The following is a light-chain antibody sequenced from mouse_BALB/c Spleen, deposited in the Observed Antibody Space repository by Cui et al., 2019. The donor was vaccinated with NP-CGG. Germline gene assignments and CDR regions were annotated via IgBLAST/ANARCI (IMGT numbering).Light chain of an antibody. J-gene: IGLJ1*01. V-gene: IGLV1*01. Sequence: FLPQKSALTTSPGETVTLTCRSSTGAITTNNYANWVQEKPDHLFTGLIGGTNNRAPGVPARFSGSLIGDKAALTITGAQTEDEAIYFCALWYSNHWVFGGGTKLTVL. CDR1: TGAITTNNY. CDR3: ALWYSNHWV. CDR2: GTN.